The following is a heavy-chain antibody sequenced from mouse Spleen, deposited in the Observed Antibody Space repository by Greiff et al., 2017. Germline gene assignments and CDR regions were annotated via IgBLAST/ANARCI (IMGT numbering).Heavy chain of an antibody. CDR1: GYTFTSYG. J-gene: IGHJ3*01. CDR2: IYPRSGNT. Sequence: QVQLQQSGAELARPGASVKLSCKASGYTFTSYGISWVKQRTGQGLEWIGEIYPRSGNTYYNEKFKGKATLTADKSSSTAYMELRSLTSEDSAVYFCARGANYYDGSYVGFAYWGQGTLVTVSA. V-gene: IGHV1-81*01. D-gene: IGHD1-1*01. CDR3: ARGANYYDGSYVGFAY.